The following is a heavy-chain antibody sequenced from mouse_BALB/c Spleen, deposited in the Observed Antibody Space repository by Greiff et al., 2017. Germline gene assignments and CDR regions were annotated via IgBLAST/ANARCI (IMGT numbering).Heavy chain of an antibody. CDR1: GYTFTSYT. J-gene: IGHJ4*01. Sequence: QVQLKESAAELARPGASVKMSCKASGYTFTSYTMHWVKQRPGQGLEWIGYINPSSGYTEYNQKFKDKTTLTADKSSSTAYMQLSSLTSEDSAVYYCARRYDYETFYYYAMDYWGQGTSVTVSS. D-gene: IGHD2-4*01. CDR3: ARRYDYETFYYYAMDY. V-gene: IGHV1-4*02. CDR2: INPSSGYT.